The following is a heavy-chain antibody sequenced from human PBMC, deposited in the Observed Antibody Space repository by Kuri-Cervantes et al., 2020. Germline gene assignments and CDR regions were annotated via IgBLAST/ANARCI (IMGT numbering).Heavy chain of an antibody. CDR1: GYTFTSYY. D-gene: IGHD3-9*01. V-gene: IGHV1-46*01. J-gene: IGHJ6*02. Sequence: ASVKVSCKASGYTFTSYYMHWVRQAPGQGLEWMGIINPSGGSTSYAQKFQGRVTMTRDTSTSTVYMELRSLRSDDTAVYYCARDSPGGYYDILTGYYSYYGMDVWGQGTTVTVSS. CDR2: INPSGGST. CDR3: ARDSPGGYYDILTGYYSYYGMDV.